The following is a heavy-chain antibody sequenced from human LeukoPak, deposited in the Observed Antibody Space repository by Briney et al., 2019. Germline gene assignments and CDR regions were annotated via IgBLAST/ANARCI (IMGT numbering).Heavy chain of an antibody. D-gene: IGHD4-23*01. Sequence: SVKVSCKTSGFTFTRSAVQWVRQARGQGLEWIGWIGVGGGNANYAQRFQDRVTITRDMSTRTAYMELSSLRSEDTAVYYCAAEIYGANSDCCTFDFWGPGTPVTVSS. J-gene: IGHJ3*01. CDR3: AAEIYGANSDCCTFDF. CDR2: IGVGGGNA. CDR1: GFTFTRSA. V-gene: IGHV1-58*01.